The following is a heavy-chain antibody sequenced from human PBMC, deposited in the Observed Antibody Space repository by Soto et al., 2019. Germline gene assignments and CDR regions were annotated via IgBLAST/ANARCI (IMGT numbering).Heavy chain of an antibody. CDR2: IIPIFGTA. J-gene: IGHJ4*02. CDR1: GGTFSSYA. D-gene: IGHD3-22*01. Sequence: GASVKVSCKASGGTFSSYAISWVRQAPGQGLEWMGGIIPIFGTANYAQKFQGRVTITADESTSTAYMELSSLRSEDTAMYYCARSPDAYDSSGYWQSGGHYFDYWGQGTLVTVSS. V-gene: IGHV1-69*13. CDR3: ARSPDAYDSSGYWQSGGHYFDY.